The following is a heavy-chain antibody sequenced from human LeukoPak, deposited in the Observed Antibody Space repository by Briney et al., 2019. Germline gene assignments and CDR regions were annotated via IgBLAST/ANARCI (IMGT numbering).Heavy chain of an antibody. D-gene: IGHD6-19*01. CDR1: GGSVGSNY. V-gene: IGHV4-59*02. Sequence: SETLSLTCSVSGGSVGSNYWSWVRQPPGKGLEWIGYISYSGDTKYTPSLKSRLSMSVDTSKNQCSLMLTSVTAADTAVYYCARGSGWYPHWGQGTLVTVSS. CDR3: ARGSGWYPH. CDR2: ISYSGDT. J-gene: IGHJ1*01.